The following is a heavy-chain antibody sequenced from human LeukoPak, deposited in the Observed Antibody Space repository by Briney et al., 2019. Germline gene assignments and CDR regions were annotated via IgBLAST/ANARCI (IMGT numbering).Heavy chain of an antibody. V-gene: IGHV4-59*01. CDR2: LYYSGNT. J-gene: IGHJ4*02. D-gene: IGHD2-21*02. CDR1: GGSISSYY. CDR3: ARAAYCGGDCYYYFDY. Sequence: PSETLSLTCTVSGGSISSYYWHWIRQPPGKGLEWIGYLYYSGNTYYNPPLKSRVTMSVDTSKNQFSLKLSSVTAADTAVYFCARAAYCGGDCYYYFDYWGQGTLVTVSS.